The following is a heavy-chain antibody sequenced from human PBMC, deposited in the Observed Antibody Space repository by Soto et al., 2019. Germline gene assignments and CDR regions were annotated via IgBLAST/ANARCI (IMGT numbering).Heavy chain of an antibody. Sequence: EVQLLESGGGVVQPGGSLRLSCAASGFTFNNYALNWVRQAPGKGLEGVSSISGTGGSTFYAGSPKGRFTISRDNSKNTLFLQMTSLRAEDTAVYYCGKGNSKWGTGDAFDIWGQGTMVTVSS. CDR2: ISGTGGST. J-gene: IGHJ3*02. CDR3: GKGNSKWGTGDAFDI. V-gene: IGHV3-23*01. D-gene: IGHD7-27*01. CDR1: GFTFNNYA.